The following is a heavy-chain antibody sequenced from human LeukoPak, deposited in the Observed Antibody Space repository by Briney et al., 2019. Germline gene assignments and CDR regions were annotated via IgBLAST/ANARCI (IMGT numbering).Heavy chain of an antibody. V-gene: IGHV3-20*04. D-gene: IGHD6-13*01. CDR3: ARGPIAAADYYFDY. Sequence: GGSLRLSCAASGFTFDDYGMSWVRQVPGKGLEWVSGINWNGGRTGYADSVKGRFTISRDNAKNSLYLQMNSLRAEDTALYYCARGPIAAADYYFDYWGQGTLVTVSS. CDR1: GFTFDDYG. J-gene: IGHJ4*02. CDR2: INWNGGRT.